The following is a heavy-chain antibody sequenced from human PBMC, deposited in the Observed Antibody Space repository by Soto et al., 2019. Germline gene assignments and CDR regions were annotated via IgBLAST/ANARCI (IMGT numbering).Heavy chain of an antibody. J-gene: IGHJ3*02. D-gene: IGHD1-20*01. V-gene: IGHV3-30*18. CDR1: GFTFSSYG. Sequence: PGGSLRLSCAASGFTFSSYGMHWVRQAPGKGLEWVAVISYDGSNKYYADSVKGRFTISRDNSKNTLYLQMNSLRAEDTAVYYCAKVGYNWNDGVPKFFSVPYHAFDIWGQGTMVTVSS. CDR3: AKVGYNWNDGVPKFFSVPYHAFDI. CDR2: ISYDGSNK.